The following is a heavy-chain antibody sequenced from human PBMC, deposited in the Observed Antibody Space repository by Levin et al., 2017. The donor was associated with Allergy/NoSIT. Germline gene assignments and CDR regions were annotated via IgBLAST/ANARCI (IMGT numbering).Heavy chain of an antibody. V-gene: IGHV1-46*01. J-gene: IGHJ4*02. Sequence: GESLKISCKASGYTFTSYYMHWVRQAPGQGLEWMGIINPSGGSTSYAQKFQGRVTMTRDTSTSTVYMELSSLRSEDTAVYYCARELGSGWYSAGDYWGQGTLVTVSS. CDR2: INPSGGST. CDR1: GYTFTSYY. CDR3: ARELGSGWYSAGDY. D-gene: IGHD6-19*01.